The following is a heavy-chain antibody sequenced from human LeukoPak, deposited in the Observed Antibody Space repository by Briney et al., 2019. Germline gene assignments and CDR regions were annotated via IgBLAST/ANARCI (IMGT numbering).Heavy chain of an antibody. D-gene: IGHD3-10*01. CDR2: LYYSGST. CDR1: GGSISSSHYY. Sequence: SETLSLTCTVSGGSISSSHYYWGWIRQPPGKGLEWIGCLYYSGSTYYNPSLKSRVTISVDTSKNQFSLKLSSVTAADTAVYYCASHGSGRYYGTSYYYDMDVWGQGTTVTVSS. V-gene: IGHV4-39*01. CDR3: ASHGSGRYYGTSYYYDMDV. J-gene: IGHJ6*02.